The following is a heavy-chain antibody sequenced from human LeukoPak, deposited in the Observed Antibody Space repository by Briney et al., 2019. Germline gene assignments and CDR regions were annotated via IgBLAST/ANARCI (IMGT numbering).Heavy chain of an antibody. J-gene: IGHJ4*02. D-gene: IGHD1-26*01. CDR2: ISSSSSYI. CDR3: ARGATRIDY. Sequence: PGGSLRLSCAASGFTFSSYSMNWVRQAPGKGLEWVSSISSSSSYIYYADSVKGRFTISRDNAKNSLYLQMNSLKGEDTAVYYCARGATRIDYWGQGTLVTVSS. CDR1: GFTFSSYS. V-gene: IGHV3-21*01.